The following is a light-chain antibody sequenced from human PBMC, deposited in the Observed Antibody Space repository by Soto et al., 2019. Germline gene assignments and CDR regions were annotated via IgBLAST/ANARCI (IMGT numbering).Light chain of an antibody. CDR3: QQYGTSPRT. J-gene: IGKJ1*01. CDR1: QSVTSSY. V-gene: IGKV3-20*01. CDR2: GAS. Sequence: IVLTQSPGTLSLSPWERATLSCRASQSVTSSYLAWYQQKPGQAPRLLIYGASSRATGIPDRFSGSGSGTDFTLTIVRLEPEDFAVYYCQQYGTSPRTFGQGTKVDIK.